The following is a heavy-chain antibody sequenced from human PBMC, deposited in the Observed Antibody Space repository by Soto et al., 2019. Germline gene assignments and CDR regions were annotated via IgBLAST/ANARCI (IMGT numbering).Heavy chain of an antibody. CDR1: GYTFTSYY. CDR3: ARGVLRYFDWLWGFDP. V-gene: IGHV1-46*03. J-gene: IGHJ5*02. Sequence: ASVKVSCKASGYTFTSYYMHWVRQDPGQGLEWMGIINPSGGSTSYAQKFQGRVTMTRDTSTSTVYMELSSLRSEDTAVYYCARGVLRYFDWLWGFDPWGQGTLVTVSS. CDR2: INPSGGST. D-gene: IGHD3-9*01.